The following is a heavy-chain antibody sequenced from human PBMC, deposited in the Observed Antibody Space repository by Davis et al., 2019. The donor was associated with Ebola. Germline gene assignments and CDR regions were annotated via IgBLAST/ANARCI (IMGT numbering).Heavy chain of an antibody. J-gene: IGHJ4*02. CDR2: IRSKANSYAT. Sequence: GESLKISCAASGFTFSGSAMHWVRQASGKGLEWVGRIRSKANSYATAYAASAKGRFTISRDDSKNTAYLQMNSLKTEDTAVYYCTRHGLRWGQGTLVTVSS. D-gene: IGHD3/OR15-3a*01. CDR1: GFTFSGSA. V-gene: IGHV3-73*01. CDR3: TRHGLR.